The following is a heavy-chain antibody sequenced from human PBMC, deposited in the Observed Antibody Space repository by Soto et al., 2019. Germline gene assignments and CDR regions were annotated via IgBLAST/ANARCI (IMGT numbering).Heavy chain of an antibody. D-gene: IGHD1-1*01. Sequence: QVQLQESGPGLVKPSETLSLTCTVSGDSISSYFWSWIRQPPGKGLEGIGYIYYSGSTNYNPSLNSRVTILVDTSKNQFSLKLSSVTAADTAVYYCARPDPARGVHWHFGVWGRGTLVTVSS. CDR3: ARPDPARGVHWHFGV. J-gene: IGHJ2*01. CDR2: IYYSGST. CDR1: GDSISSYF. V-gene: IGHV4-59*08.